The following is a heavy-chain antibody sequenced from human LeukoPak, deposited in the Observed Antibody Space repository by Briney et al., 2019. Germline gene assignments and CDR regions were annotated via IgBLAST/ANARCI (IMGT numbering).Heavy chain of an antibody. CDR1: GFTFSDYY. J-gene: IGHJ6*03. CDR3: ARDVGAVPAAIYYYYMDV. Sequence: GGSLRLSCAASGFTFSDYYMSWIRHAPGTGLEWVSYISSSGSTIYYADSVKGRFTISRDNAKNSLYLQMNSLRAEDTAVYYCARDVGAVPAAIYYYYMDVWGKGTTVTVSS. D-gene: IGHD2-2*01. V-gene: IGHV3-11*01. CDR2: ISSSGSTI.